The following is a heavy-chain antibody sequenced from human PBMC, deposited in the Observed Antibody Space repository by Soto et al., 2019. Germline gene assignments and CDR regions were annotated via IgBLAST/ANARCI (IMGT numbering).Heavy chain of an antibody. D-gene: IGHD2-21*02. CDR1: GFTFSSYC. CDR2: IWYDGSNK. Sequence: GGSLRLSCAASGFTFSSYCMHWVRQAPGKGLEWVAVIWYDGSNKYYADSVKGRFTISRDNSKNTLYLQMNSLRAEDTAVYYCARDLGDYYFDYWGQGTLVTVSS. J-gene: IGHJ4*02. CDR3: ARDLGDYYFDY. V-gene: IGHV3-33*01.